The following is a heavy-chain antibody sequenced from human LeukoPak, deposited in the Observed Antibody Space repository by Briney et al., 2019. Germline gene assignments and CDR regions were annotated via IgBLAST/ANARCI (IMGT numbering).Heavy chain of an antibody. J-gene: IGHJ4*02. CDR3: ARNYYYDSTRLYYFDY. D-gene: IGHD3-22*01. CDR2: ISYDGSNK. CDR1: GFTSSSYG. Sequence: GRSLRLSCAASGFTSSSYGMHWVRQAPGKGLEWVAVISYDGSNKYYADSVKGRFTISRDNSKNTLYLQMNSLRAEDTSVYYCARNYYYDSTRLYYFDYWGQGTLVTVSS. V-gene: IGHV3-30*03.